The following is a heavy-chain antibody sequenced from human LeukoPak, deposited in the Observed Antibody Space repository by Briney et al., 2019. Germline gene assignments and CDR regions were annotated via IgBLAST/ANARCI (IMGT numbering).Heavy chain of an antibody. CDR1: GGSIRSYY. V-gene: IGHV4-59*13. CDR3: ARLSGSYWVYFDY. Sequence: SETLSLICTVSGGSIRSYYWSWIRKSPGKGLEWIGNRYHTGSTNYYYSGSTNYNTFLKSRVTISVDTSKNQFSLKLSSVTAADTAVYYCARLSGSYWVYFDYWGQGTLVTVSS. J-gene: IGHJ4*02. D-gene: IGHD1-26*01. CDR2: RYHTGSTNYYYSGST.